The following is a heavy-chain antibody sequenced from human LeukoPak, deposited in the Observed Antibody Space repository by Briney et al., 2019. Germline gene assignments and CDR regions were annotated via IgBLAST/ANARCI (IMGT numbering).Heavy chain of an antibody. Sequence: SETLSLTCAVYGGSFSGYYWSWIRQPPGKGLEWIGEINHSGSTNYNPSLKSRVTISVDTSKNQFSLKLSSVTAADTAVYYCARHPGNSVRNWFDPWGQGTLVTVSS. CDR1: GGSFSGYY. CDR2: INHSGST. CDR3: ARHPGNSVRNWFDP. D-gene: IGHD4-23*01. J-gene: IGHJ5*02. V-gene: IGHV4-34*01.